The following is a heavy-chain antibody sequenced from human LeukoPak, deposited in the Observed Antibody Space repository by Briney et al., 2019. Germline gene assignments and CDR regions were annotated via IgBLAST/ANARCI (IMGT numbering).Heavy chain of an antibody. V-gene: IGHV1-3*01. J-gene: IGHJ4*02. CDR1: GYTFTSYA. Sequence: ASVNVSFTASGYTFTSYAMHWVRPAPGQRLEWMGWINAGNGNTKYSQKFQGRVTITRDTSASTAYMELSSLRSEDTAVYYCARSRYSYGWGVFDYWGQGTLVTVSS. CDR3: ARSRYSYGWGVFDY. CDR2: INAGNGNT. D-gene: IGHD5-18*01.